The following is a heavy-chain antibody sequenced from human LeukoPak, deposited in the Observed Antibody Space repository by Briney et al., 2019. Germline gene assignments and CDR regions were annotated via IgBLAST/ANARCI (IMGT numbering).Heavy chain of an antibody. CDR2: IYYSGST. V-gene: IGHV4-59*01. CDR1: GGSISIYY. CDR3: ARGVLVEGDAFDT. D-gene: IGHD2-15*01. Sequence: SETLSLTCTVSGGSISIYYWSWIRQPPGKGLEWIGYIYYSGSTNYNPSLKSRVTISVDTSKNQFSLKLSSVTAADTAVYYCARGVLVEGDAFDTWGQGTMVTVSS. J-gene: IGHJ3*02.